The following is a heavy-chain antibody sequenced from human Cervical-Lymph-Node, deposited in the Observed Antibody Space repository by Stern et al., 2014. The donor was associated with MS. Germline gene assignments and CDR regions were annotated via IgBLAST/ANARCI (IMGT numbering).Heavy chain of an antibody. CDR2: IIPMFGTA. V-gene: IGHV1-69*01. CDR1: GGTFSSYA. D-gene: IGHD3-10*01. CDR3: ASSVGELTPEAV. J-gene: IGHJ6*02. Sequence: QMQLVRSGAEVKKPGSSVRVSCKASGGTFSSYAISWVRQAPGQGLEWMGGIIPMFGTANYAQKFQGRVTITADDSTTTAYMEVSSLRSEDTAVYYCASSVGELTPEAVWGQGTTVTVFS.